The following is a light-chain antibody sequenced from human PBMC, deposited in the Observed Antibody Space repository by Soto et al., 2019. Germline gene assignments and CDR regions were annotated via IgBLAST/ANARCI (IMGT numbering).Light chain of an antibody. V-gene: IGKV3-20*01. CDR3: QLYSGSPTRYT. Sequence: EIVLTQSPGTLSLSPGERATLSCRASQRVESRFLAWYQQTPGQAPRLLIYAAYTRATGIPDRFSGSGSGTDFTLTISRLEPEDFAVYYCQLYSGSPTRYTFGQGTKLEI. CDR1: QRVESRF. CDR2: AAY. J-gene: IGKJ2*01.